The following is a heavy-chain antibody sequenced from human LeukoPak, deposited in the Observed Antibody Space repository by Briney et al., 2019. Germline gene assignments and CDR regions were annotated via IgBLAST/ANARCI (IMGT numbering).Heavy chain of an antibody. Sequence: SVKVSCKASGGTFISYAISWVRQAPGQGLEWMGGIIPIFGTANYAQKFQGRVTITTDESTSTAYMELSSQRTENLAVYYCGRRKASSYGLNYWGQGTLGTVSS. D-gene: IGHD5-18*01. J-gene: IGHJ4*02. CDR1: GGTFISYA. CDR3: GRRKASSYGLNY. V-gene: IGHV1-69*05. CDR2: IIPIFGTA.